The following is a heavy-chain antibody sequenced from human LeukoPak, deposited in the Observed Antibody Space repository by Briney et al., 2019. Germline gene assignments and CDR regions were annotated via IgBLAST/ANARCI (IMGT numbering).Heavy chain of an antibody. V-gene: IGHV3-23*01. CDR3: ANYRKPQGLDY. Sequence: GGSLRLSCAVSSFTFSTYAMSWVRQAPGQGLQWVSAISANGADKYYADYVKGRFTISRDNSKNTLFLQMTSLGVEDTAVYFCANYRKPQGLDYWGQGTLVTVSS. CDR2: ISANGADK. CDR1: SFTFSTYA. D-gene: IGHD1-14*01. J-gene: IGHJ4*02.